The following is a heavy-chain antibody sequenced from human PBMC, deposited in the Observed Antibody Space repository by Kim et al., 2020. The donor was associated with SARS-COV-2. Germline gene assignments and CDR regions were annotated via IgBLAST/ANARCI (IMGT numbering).Heavy chain of an antibody. CDR3: AREHVGVWGSYRPYWYFDL. V-gene: IGHV4-59*13. J-gene: IGHJ2*01. CDR1: GGSISSYY. Sequence: SETLSLTCTVSGGSISSYYWSWIRQPPGKGLEWIGYIYYSGSTNYNPSLKSRVTISVDTSKNQFSLKLSSVTAADTAVYYCAREHVGVWGSYRPYWYFDLWGRGTLVTVSS. CDR2: IYYSGST. D-gene: IGHD3-16*02.